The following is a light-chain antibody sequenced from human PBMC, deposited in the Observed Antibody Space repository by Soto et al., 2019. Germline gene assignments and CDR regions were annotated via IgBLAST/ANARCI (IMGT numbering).Light chain of an antibody. CDR2: GAS. V-gene: IGKV1D-12*01. Sequence: DVQVTQSPSFVSASVGDRVTITCRASQGIGTWLAWYQQKPGAAPNLLISGASNLESGVPARFSGSGLGTHFTVTIVSLQPEDSATYYCQQTNSFPITFGQGTRLEI. CDR1: QGIGTW. CDR3: QQTNSFPIT. J-gene: IGKJ5*01.